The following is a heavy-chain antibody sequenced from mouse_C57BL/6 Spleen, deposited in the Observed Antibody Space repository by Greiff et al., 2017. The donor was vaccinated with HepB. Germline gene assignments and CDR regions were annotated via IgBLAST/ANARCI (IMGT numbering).Heavy chain of an antibody. CDR3: ARNEQVSSVFAY. Sequence: QVQLQQPGAELVKPGASVKLSCKASGYTFTSYWMQWVKQRPGQGLEWIGEIDPSDSYTNYNQKFKGKATLTVDTSYSTAYMQLSSLTSEDAAVYYCARNEQVSSVFAYWGQGTLVTVSA. CDR1: GYTFTSYW. J-gene: IGHJ3*01. D-gene: IGHD3-2*02. V-gene: IGHV1-50*01. CDR2: IDPSDSYT.